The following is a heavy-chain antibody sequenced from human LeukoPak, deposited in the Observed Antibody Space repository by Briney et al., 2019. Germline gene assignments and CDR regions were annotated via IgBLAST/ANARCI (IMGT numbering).Heavy chain of an antibody. CDR2: INWNGGST. D-gene: IGHD1-26*01. CDR3: AREFSGSNYGFPFDY. J-gene: IGHJ4*02. Sequence: GGSLRLSCAASGFTFDDYGMSWVRQAPGKGLEWVSGINWNGGSTGYADFVKGRFTISRDNAKNSLYLQMNSLRAEDTAVYYCAREFSGSNYGFPFDYWGQGTLVTVSS. V-gene: IGHV3-20*04. CDR1: GFTFDDYG.